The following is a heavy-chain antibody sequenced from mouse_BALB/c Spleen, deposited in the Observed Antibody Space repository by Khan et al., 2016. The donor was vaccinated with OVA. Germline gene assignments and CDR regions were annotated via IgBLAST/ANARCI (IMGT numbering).Heavy chain of an antibody. CDR1: GYSFTGYF. J-gene: IGHJ2*01. D-gene: IGHD1-1*01. Sequence: VQLQQSGPDLVKPGASVKISCKASGYSFTGYFMNWVMQSHGKSLEWIGRINPHIGETFYNQKFRDKATLTVDESSSTAHMELRSLASEDSAVYYCARTYGSDFDYWGQGTTLTVSS. CDR2: INPHIGET. V-gene: IGHV1-20*02. CDR3: ARTYGSDFDY.